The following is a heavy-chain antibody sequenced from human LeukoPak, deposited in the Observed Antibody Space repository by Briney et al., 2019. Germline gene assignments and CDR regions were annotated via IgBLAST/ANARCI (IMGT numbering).Heavy chain of an antibody. D-gene: IGHD4-17*01. V-gene: IGHV3-23*01. CDR1: GFTFSSYA. J-gene: IGHJ4*02. Sequence: GGSLRLSCAASGFTFSSYAMSWVRQAPGKGLEWVSVISGSGGNTYYADSVKGRFTISRDNSKNTLYLQLNSLRAEDTAVYYCAKGGNLDYGDYFDYWGQGTLVTVSS. CDR2: ISGSGGNT. CDR3: AKGGNLDYGDYFDY.